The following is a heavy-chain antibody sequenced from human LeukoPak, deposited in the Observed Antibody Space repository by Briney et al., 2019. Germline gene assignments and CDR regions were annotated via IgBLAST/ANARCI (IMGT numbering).Heavy chain of an antibody. V-gene: IGHV3-23*01. D-gene: IGHD3/OR15-3a*01. CDR3: AKRSNFWTGYLDY. J-gene: IGHJ4*02. CDR1: KFTFSNYA. Sequence: GGSLRLSCTASKFTFSNYAMSWVRQAPGKGLGWVSVISGSGGSTYYADSVKGRFTISRDNPKDTLFLQMNSLRTEDTAVYYCAKRSNFWTGYLDYWGQGTLVTVSS. CDR2: ISGSGGST.